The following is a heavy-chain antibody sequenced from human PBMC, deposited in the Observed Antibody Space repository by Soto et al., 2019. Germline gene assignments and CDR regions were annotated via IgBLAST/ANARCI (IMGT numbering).Heavy chain of an antibody. CDR3: AKGFSSWSY. V-gene: IGHV3-30-3*01. J-gene: IGHJ4*02. CDR1: GFTFSSYA. Sequence: GGSLRLSCAASGFTFSSYAMHWVRQTPGKGLEWVALISYDGSDTYYADSVKGRFTISRDNSKNTLYLQMNSLRAEDTAVYYCAKGFSSWSYWGQGTLVTVSS. D-gene: IGHD6-13*01. CDR2: ISYDGSDT.